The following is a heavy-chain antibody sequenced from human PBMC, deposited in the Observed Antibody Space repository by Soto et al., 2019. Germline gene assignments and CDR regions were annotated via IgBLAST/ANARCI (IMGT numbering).Heavy chain of an antibody. CDR1: GFTFSSYS. V-gene: IGHV3-21*01. CDR2: ISSGSDYI. Sequence: EVQLVESGGGLVKPGGSLRLSCAASGFTFSSYSMNWVRQAPGKGLEWVSSISSGSDYIFYADSVKGRSTISRDNAKNSLFLQMNSLTADHTAVYYCARSPVGAAFNVWGQGTVVTVSS. D-gene: IGHD4-17*01. J-gene: IGHJ3*01. CDR3: ARSPVGAAFNV.